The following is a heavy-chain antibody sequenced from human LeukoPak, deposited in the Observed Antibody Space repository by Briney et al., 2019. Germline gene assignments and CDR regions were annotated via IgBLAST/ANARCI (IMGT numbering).Heavy chain of an antibody. CDR2: IRYDGSNK. Sequence: GGSLRLSCAASGFTFSNFGMHWVRQAPGKGLEWVTFIRYDGSNKYYGDSVKGRFTISRDNSKNTLYLQMDSLRAEDTAVYYCAREGRLRPSHIDYWGQGTLVTVSS. J-gene: IGHJ4*02. D-gene: IGHD2-15*01. CDR3: AREGRLRPSHIDY. CDR1: GFTFSNFG. V-gene: IGHV3-30*02.